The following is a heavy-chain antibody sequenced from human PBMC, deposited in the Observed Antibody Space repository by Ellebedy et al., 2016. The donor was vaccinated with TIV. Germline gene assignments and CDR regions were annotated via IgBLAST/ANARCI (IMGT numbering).Heavy chain of an antibody. D-gene: IGHD4-17*01. V-gene: IGHV3-15*01. CDR3: TTESDSGDY. CDR2: IKSKADGGTT. J-gene: IGHJ4*02. CDR1: GFTFSNAW. Sequence: GGSLRLXCAASGFTFSNAWMSWVRQAPGKGLEWVGRIKSKADGGTTDYAAPVKGRFTTLRDDSKHTLFLQMDSLKTEDTAVYFCTTESDSGDYWGQGTLVTVSS.